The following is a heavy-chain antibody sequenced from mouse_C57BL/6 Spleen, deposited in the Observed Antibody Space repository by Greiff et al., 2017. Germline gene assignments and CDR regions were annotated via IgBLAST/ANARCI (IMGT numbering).Heavy chain of an antibody. CDR1: GFTFSDYY. CDR3: ARAHYGSSICDD. J-gene: IGHJ2*01. CDR2: INYDGSST. Sequence: EVKLVESEGGLVQPGSSMKLSCTASGFTFSDYYMAWVRQVPEKGLEWVANINYDGSSTYYLDSLKSRFIISRDNAKNILYLQMSSLKSEDTATYYCARAHYGSSICDDWGKGTTLTVSS. D-gene: IGHD1-1*01. V-gene: IGHV5-16*01.